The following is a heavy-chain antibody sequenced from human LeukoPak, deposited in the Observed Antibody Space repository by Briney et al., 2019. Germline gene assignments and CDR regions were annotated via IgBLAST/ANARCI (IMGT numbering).Heavy chain of an antibody. J-gene: IGHJ4*02. Sequence: GGSLRLSCAASGFTFSSYEMNWVRQAPGKGLEWVSYISSSGSTIYYADSVKGRFTISRDNAKNSLYLQMNSLRAEDTAVHYCARDPYYGSGSYDYWGQGTLVTVSS. CDR3: ARDPYYGSGSYDY. D-gene: IGHD3-10*01. V-gene: IGHV3-48*03. CDR1: GFTFSSYE. CDR2: ISSSGSTI.